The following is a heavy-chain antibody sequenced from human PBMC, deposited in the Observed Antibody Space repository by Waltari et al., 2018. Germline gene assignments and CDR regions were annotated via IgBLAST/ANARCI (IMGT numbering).Heavy chain of an antibody. CDR2: INTNSGGT. CDR1: GYTFTGYY. CDR3: ARAEAPGFLEWSLNWFDP. Sequence: QVQLVQSGAEVKKPGASVKVSCKASGYTFTGYYMHWVRQAPGQGLEWMGRINTNSGGTNYAQKFQGRVTMTRDTSISTAYMELSRMRSGDTAVYYCARAEAPGFLEWSLNWFDPWGQGILVTVSS. V-gene: IGHV1-2*06. J-gene: IGHJ5*02. D-gene: IGHD3-3*01.